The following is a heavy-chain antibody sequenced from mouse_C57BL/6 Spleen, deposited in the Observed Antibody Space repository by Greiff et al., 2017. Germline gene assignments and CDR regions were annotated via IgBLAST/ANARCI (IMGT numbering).Heavy chain of an antibody. V-gene: IGHV1-69*01. D-gene: IGHD1-1*01. J-gene: IGHJ4*01. CDR3: ARGYYGSEAMDY. CDR1: GYTFTSYW. CDR2: IDPSDSYT. Sequence: QVHLKQPGAELVMPGASVKLSCKASGYTFTSYWMHWVKQRPGQGLEWIGEIDPSDSYTNYNQKFKGKSTLTVDKSSSTAYMQLSSLTSEDSAVYYCARGYYGSEAMDYWGQGTSVTVSS.